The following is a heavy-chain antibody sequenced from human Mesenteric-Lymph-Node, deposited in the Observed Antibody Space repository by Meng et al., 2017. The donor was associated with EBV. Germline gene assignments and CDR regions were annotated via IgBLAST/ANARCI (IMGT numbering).Heavy chain of an antibody. CDR1: GFIFSDFD. CDR3: ATGTYYWYYDY. D-gene: IGHD3-10*01. Sequence: QVRLVGSGGGLAKPGGSLRLSCAASGFIFSDFDMSWIRQAPGKGLEWVSYISRSSSSIYYADSVKGRFTISRDSAKNSLYLQMNSLRAEDTAVYYCATGTYYWYYDYWGQGTLVTVSS. J-gene: IGHJ4*02. V-gene: IGHV3-11*01. CDR2: ISRSSSSI.